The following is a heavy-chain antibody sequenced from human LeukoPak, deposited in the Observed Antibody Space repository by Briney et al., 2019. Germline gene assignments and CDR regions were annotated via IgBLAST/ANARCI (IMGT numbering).Heavy chain of an antibody. Sequence: GGSLRLSCAASGFTFSSYAMSWVRQAPGKGLEWVSAISGSGGSTYYADSVKGRFSISRDNSKNTLYLQMNSLRAEDTAVYYCAKGGPYYYDFWSGYYPNYYYMDVWGKGTTVTVSS. J-gene: IGHJ6*03. D-gene: IGHD3-3*01. CDR3: AKGGPYYYDFWSGYYPNYYYMDV. CDR1: GFTFSSYA. V-gene: IGHV3-23*01. CDR2: ISGSGGST.